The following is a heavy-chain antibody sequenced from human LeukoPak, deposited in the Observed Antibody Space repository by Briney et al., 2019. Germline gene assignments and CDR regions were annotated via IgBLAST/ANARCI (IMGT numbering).Heavy chain of an antibody. CDR3: ARGVARTYYSDTSGYAAADY. V-gene: IGHV4-34*01. Sequence: PSETLSLTCAVYGESFSGYYWSWIRQPPGKGLEWIGETNHSGSTNYNPSLKSRVAISVDTSKNQFSLKLSSVTAADTAVYYCARGVARTYYSDTSGYAAADYWGQGTLVTVSS. CDR2: TNHSGST. D-gene: IGHD3-22*01. J-gene: IGHJ4*02. CDR1: GESFSGYY.